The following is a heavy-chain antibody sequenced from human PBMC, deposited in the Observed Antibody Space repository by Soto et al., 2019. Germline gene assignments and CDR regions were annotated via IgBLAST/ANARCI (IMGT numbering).Heavy chain of an antibody. D-gene: IGHD6-19*01. J-gene: IGHJ4*02. Sequence: PGGSLRLSCAASGFTFSSYAISWVRQAPGKGLEWVSTINGNAVSSYYADSVKGRFTISRDNSKNTLHLQMNSLRAEDTALYYCAKGNSSGWPYYFDYWGRGTLVTVYS. CDR2: INGNAVSS. CDR3: AKGNSSGWPYYFDY. V-gene: IGHV3-23*01. CDR1: GFTFSSYA.